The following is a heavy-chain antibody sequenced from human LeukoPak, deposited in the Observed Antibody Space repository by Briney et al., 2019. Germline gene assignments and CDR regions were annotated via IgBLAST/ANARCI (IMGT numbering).Heavy chain of an antibody. CDR1: GYTFTGYY. J-gene: IGHJ4*02. CDR2: INPNSGGT. CDR3: ARTAGYYDSSGCY. D-gene: IGHD3-22*01. Sequence: ASVKVSCKASGYTFTGYYMHWVRQAPGQGLEWMGWINPNSGGTNYAQKFQGRVTMTRDTSISTAYMELSRLRSDDTAVYYCARTAGYYDSSGCYWGQGTLVTVSP. V-gene: IGHV1-2*02.